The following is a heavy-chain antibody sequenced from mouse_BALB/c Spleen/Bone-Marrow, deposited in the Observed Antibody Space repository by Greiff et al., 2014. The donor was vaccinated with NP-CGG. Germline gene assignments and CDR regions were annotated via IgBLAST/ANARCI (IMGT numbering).Heavy chain of an antibody. CDR3: TRDAMDY. CDR2: IDPSDSYT. Sequence: VHLVESGAELVKPGASAKMSCKASGYTFTSYWMHWVRQRPGQGLEWIGVIDPSDSYTSYIQKFKGKATLTVDTSSSTAYMQLSSLTSEDSAVYYCTRDAMDYWGQGTSVTVSS. J-gene: IGHJ4*01. V-gene: IGHV1S127*01. CDR1: GYTFTSYW.